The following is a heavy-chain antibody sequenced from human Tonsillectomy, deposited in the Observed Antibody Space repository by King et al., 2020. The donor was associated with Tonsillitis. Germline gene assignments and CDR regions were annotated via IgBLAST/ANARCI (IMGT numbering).Heavy chain of an antibody. Sequence: VQLVESGGGLVQPGGSLILSCAASGFTFSSYWMHWVRQAPGKGLLWVSRINSDVSRTSYADSVKGRFTISRDNAKNTLYLQMNSLRAEDTAVYYCARDTYSSSSDAFDIWGQGTMVTVSS. V-gene: IGHV3-74*01. CDR3: ARDTYSSSSDAFDI. J-gene: IGHJ3*02. CDR2: INSDVSRT. CDR1: GFTFSSYW. D-gene: IGHD6-13*01.